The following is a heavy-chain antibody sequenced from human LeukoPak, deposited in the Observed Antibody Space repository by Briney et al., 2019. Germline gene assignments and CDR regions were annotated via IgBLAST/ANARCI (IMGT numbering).Heavy chain of an antibody. V-gene: IGHV3-48*03. CDR2: ISSSGSTI. D-gene: IGHD3-16*02. CDR3: ARDYVWGSYRFHDAFDI. CDR1: GFTFSSYE. J-gene: IGHJ3*02. Sequence: GGSLRLSCAASGFTFSSYEMNWVRQAPGKGLEWVSYISSSGSTIYYADSVKGRFTISRDNSKNTLYLQMNSLRAEDTAVYYCARDYVWGSYRFHDAFDIWGQGTMVTVSS.